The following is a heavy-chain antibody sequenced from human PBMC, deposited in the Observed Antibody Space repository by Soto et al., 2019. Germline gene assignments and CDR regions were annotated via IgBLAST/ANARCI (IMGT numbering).Heavy chain of an antibody. CDR3: AKDREDHNSVWDAFEV. CDR1: GFTFSHFA. Sequence: GGSLRLSCATSGFTFSHFAMSWVRQAPGKGLEWVSSIGGGDEDRFYSDSVKGRFTITRDNGKNIMYLQMHSLRAEDTALYFCAKDREDHNSVWDAFEVWGQGTVVTGS. V-gene: IGHV3-23*01. J-gene: IGHJ3*01. D-gene: IGHD1-1*01. CDR2: IGGGDEDR.